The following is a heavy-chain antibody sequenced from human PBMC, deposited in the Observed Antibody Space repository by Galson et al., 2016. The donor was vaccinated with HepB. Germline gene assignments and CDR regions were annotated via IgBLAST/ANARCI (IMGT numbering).Heavy chain of an antibody. CDR1: GGTFSSYA. D-gene: IGHD3-10*01. CDR3: ASGKGSGDSGWYYYHYGMDV. V-gene: IGHV1-69*13. J-gene: IGHJ6*02. Sequence: SVKVSCKASGGTFSSYAMNWVRHAPGQGLEWMGGIIPIFHSANYAPKFQGRVTMIADESTSTAYMDLSSLRSEDTAVYYCASGKGSGDSGWYYYHYGMDVGGQGTTVTVSS. CDR2: IIPIFHSA.